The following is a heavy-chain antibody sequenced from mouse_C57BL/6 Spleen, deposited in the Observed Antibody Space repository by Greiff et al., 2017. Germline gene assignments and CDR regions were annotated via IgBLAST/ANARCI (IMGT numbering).Heavy chain of an antibody. V-gene: IGHV1-53*01. D-gene: IGHD1-1*01. J-gene: IGHJ2*01. CDR1: GYTFTSYW. Sequence: QVQLQQPGTELVKPGASVKLSCKASGYTFTSYWMHWVKQRPGQGLEWIGNINPSNGGTNYNAKFKSKATLTVDKSSSTAYMQLSSLTSEDSAVYYCAFIPPVVAPYYFDYWGQGTTLTVSS. CDR2: INPSNGGT. CDR3: AFIPPVVAPYYFDY.